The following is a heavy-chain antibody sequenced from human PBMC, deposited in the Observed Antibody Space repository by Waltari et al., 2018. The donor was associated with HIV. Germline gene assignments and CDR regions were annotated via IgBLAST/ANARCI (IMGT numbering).Heavy chain of an antibody. CDR3: ASPITMIAGFDS. J-gene: IGHJ4*02. CDR2: ISGTSSVI. V-gene: IGHV3-48*04. CDR1: GFTFRTYS. Sequence: EVRLVQSGGGLVQPGGSLRLSCAASGFTFRTYSMNWVRQAPGMGREWIAYISGTSSVIYYADSVKGRFTISRDNANSSLYLQMDSLRAEDTAVYFCASPITMIAGFDSWGQGTLVTVSS. D-gene: IGHD2-21*01.